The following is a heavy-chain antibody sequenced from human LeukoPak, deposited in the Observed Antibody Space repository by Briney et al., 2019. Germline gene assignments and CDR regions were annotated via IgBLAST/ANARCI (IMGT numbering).Heavy chain of an antibody. V-gene: IGHV3-21*01. Sequence: PGGSLRLSCAASGFTFSSYGMHWVRQAPGKGLEWVSSISSSSSYIYYADSVKGRFTISRDNAKNSLYLQMNSLRAEDTAVYYCARDLILTGKPLFDYWGQGTLVTVSS. CDR3: ARDLILTGKPLFDY. CDR1: GFTFSSYG. D-gene: IGHD1-20*01. CDR2: ISSSSSYI. J-gene: IGHJ4*02.